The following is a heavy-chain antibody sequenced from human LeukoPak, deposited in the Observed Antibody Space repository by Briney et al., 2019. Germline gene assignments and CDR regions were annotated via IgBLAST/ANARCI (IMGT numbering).Heavy chain of an antibody. V-gene: IGHV3-23*01. J-gene: IGHJ4*02. CDR2: ITSGGGYT. CDR3: AKDPPDCRGTNCLLFDC. D-gene: IGHD2-2*01. CDR1: GFIFSNYA. Sequence: GGSLRLSCTASGFIFSNYAMSWVRQAPGKGLEWVSMITSGGGYTYYADSVKGRFTISRDNSKNTLYLHMTSLRTEDTAVYYCAKDPPDCRGTNCLLFDCWGQGTLVTVPS.